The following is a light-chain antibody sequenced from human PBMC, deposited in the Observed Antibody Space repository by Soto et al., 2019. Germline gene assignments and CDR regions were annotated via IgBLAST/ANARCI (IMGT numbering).Light chain of an antibody. V-gene: IGLV2-14*01. CDR3: SSYTTSATRV. J-gene: IGLJ1*01. CDR1: SSDVGDYNY. CDR2: KVT. Sequence: QSVLTQPASVSGSPGQSITISCTGTSSDVGDYNYVSWYQHHPGKAPKLIIFKVTNRPSGVSNRFAGSKSGNTASLTISGLQAEDEADYYCSSYTTSATRVFGTGTKVTVL.